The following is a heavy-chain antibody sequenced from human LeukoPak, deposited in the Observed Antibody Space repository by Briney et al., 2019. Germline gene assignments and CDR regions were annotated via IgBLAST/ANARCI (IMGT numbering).Heavy chain of an antibody. Sequence: ASVKVSCKASGYRFTDFGVSWVRQAPGQGLEWMGWISAYNGNTNYAQKLQGRVTMTTDTSTSTAYMELRSLRSDDAAVYYCARQLGPDYYMDVWGKGTTVTVSS. CDR2: ISAYNGNT. D-gene: IGHD7-27*01. CDR1: GYRFTDFG. V-gene: IGHV1-18*01. J-gene: IGHJ6*03. CDR3: ARQLGPDYYMDV.